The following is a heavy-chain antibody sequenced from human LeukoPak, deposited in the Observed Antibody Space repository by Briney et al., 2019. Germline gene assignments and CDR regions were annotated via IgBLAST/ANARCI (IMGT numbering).Heavy chain of an antibody. D-gene: IGHD3-22*01. Sequence: PSETLSLTCAVYGGSFSGYYWSWIRQPPGKGLEWIGYIYYSGSTNYNPSLKSRVTISVDTSKNQFSLKLSSVTAADTAVYYCARGGAYYYDSSGYYPNYYYYYYMDVWGKGTTVTVSS. J-gene: IGHJ6*03. CDR1: GGSFSGYY. CDR3: ARGGAYYYDSSGYYPNYYYYYYMDV. CDR2: IYYSGST. V-gene: IGHV4-59*01.